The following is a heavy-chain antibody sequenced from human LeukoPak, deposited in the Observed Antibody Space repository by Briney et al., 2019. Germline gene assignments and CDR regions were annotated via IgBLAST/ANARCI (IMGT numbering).Heavy chain of an antibody. CDR2: ISSSSTII. CDR1: GFTFRSFS. Sequence: GGSLRLSCAASGFTFRSFSMNWVRQAPGKGLEWISYISSSSTIIYYADSVKGRFTISRDNAKNSLYLQMNSLRPEDTAVYYCARETGRGFDYWGQGTLVTVSS. CDR3: ARETGRGFDY. V-gene: IGHV3-48*01. J-gene: IGHJ4*02. D-gene: IGHD3-9*01.